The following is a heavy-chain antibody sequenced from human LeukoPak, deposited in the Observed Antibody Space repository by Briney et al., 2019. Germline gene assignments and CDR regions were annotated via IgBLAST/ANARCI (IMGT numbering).Heavy chain of an antibody. J-gene: IGHJ4*02. CDR1: GYTFTGYY. CDR3: ARDRVGSGWPRPWYFEF. D-gene: IGHD6-19*01. V-gene: IGHV1-2*02. Sequence: APVKVSCKPSGYTFTGYYLRWVRQAPGQGLEWMGWINPNTGATIYAEKFQGRVTMTRDTSIDTAYMEMRSLRSDDTAVYYCARDRVGSGWPRPWYFEFWGQGTLITVSS. CDR2: INPNTGAT.